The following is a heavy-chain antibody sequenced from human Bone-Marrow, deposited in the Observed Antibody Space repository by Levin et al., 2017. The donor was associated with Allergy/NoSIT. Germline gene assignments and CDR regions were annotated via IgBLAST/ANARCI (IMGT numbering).Heavy chain of an antibody. V-gene: IGHV3-21*06. J-gene: IGHJ6*02. CDR3: ASWAMFYYDGSDFDYFYYGMDV. CDR2: ISGGSSRI. CDR1: GLIFSNYD. D-gene: IGHD3-16*01. Sequence: GGSLRLSCAASGLIFSNYDMNWVRQAPGKGLEWVSSISGGSSRIYYADSVKGRLTIPRDNAKNSLYLQMNSLRVEDTAVYYCASWAMFYYDGSDFDYFYYGMDVWGQGTTVTVSS.